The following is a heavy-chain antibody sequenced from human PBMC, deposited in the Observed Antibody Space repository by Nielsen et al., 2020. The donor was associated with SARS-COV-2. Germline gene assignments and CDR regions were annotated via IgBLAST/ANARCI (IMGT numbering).Heavy chain of an antibody. Sequence: GESLKISCAASGFTFSSYSMNWVRQAPGKGLEWVSSISSSSSYIYYADSVKGRFTISRDNAKNSLYLQMNSLRAEDTAVYYCARDGYDYVWGSYNSPYGMDVWGQGTTVTVSS. CDR3: ARDGYDYVWGSYNSPYGMDV. CDR2: ISSSSSYI. V-gene: IGHV3-21*04. D-gene: IGHD3-16*01. J-gene: IGHJ6*02. CDR1: GFTFSSYS.